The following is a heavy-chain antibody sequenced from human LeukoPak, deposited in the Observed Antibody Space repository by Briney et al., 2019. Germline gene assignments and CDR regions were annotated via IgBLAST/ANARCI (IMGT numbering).Heavy chain of an antibody. D-gene: IGHD3-10*01. CDR1: GFTFSSYA. J-gene: IGHJ4*02. Sequence: GGSLRLSCAASGFTFSSYAMSWVRQAPGKGLEWCSAITGSGGSTYYADSVKGRFTISRDNSKNTLYLQMNSLRAEDTAVYSCAKDGSGSYYSNDWGQGTLVTVSS. CDR3: AKDGSGSYYSND. CDR2: ITGSGGST. V-gene: IGHV3-23*01.